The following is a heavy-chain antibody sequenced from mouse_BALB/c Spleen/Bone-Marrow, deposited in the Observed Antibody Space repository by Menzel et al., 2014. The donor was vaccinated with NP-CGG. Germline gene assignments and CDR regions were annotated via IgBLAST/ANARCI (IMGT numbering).Heavy chain of an antibody. V-gene: IGHV1-54*01. Sequence: VKLMESGAELVRPGTSVKVSCKASGYAFTNYWIEWIKQRPGQGLEWIGVINPGSGGINYNEKFKGKATLTADKSSSTACMQLSSLTSDDSAVYFCARELVRGMDYWGQGTSVTVSS. CDR1: GYAFTNYW. J-gene: IGHJ4*01. CDR2: INPGSGGI. D-gene: IGHD1-1*01. CDR3: ARELVRGMDY.